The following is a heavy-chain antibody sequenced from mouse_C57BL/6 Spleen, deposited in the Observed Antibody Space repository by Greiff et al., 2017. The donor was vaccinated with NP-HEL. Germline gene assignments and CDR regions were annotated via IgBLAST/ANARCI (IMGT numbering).Heavy chain of an antibody. D-gene: IGHD1-1*01. V-gene: IGHV1-81*01. CDR3: ARVDTTGDYFDY. Sequence: VQLQQSGAELARPGASVKLSCKASGYTFTSYGISWVKQRTGQGLEWIGEIYPRSGNTYYNEKFKGKATLTADKSSSTAYMELRSLTSKDSAVYFCARVDTTGDYFDYWGQGTTLTVSS. CDR1: GYTFTSYG. CDR2: IYPRSGNT. J-gene: IGHJ2*01.